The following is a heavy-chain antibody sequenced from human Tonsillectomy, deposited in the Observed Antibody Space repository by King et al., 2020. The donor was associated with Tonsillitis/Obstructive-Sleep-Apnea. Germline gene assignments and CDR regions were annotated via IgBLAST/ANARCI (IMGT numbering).Heavy chain of an antibody. CDR1: GYSFTSYW. V-gene: IGHV5-10-1*01. CDR2: IDPSDSYT. Sequence: VQLVESGAEVKKPGESLRISCKGSGYSFTSYWISWVRQMPGKGLEWMGRIDPSDSYTNYSPSFQGHVTISADKSISTAYLQWSSLKASDTAMYYCARPGWSSTSCYGGGYWGQGTLVTVSS. J-gene: IGHJ4*02. CDR3: ARPGWSSTSCYGGGY. D-gene: IGHD2-2*01.